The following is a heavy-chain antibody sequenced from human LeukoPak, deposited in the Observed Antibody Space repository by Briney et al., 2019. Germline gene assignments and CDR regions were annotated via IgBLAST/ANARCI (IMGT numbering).Heavy chain of an antibody. CDR3: ARHYGP. V-gene: IGHV4-39*01. CDR1: VRSIRSSYNY. J-gene: IGHJ5*02. Sequence: TSVTLSLTCTVPVRSIRSSYNYWGWIRQPPGKGLEWIGSIYDSGSTYYNPSLKSRVTISVDTSKNQFSLKLNSVTAADTAVYYCARHYGPWGQGTLVTVSS. CDR2: IYDSGST. D-gene: IGHD3-10*01.